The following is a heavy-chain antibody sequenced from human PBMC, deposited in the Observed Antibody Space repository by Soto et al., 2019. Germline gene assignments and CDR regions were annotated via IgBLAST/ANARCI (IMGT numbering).Heavy chain of an antibody. D-gene: IGHD3-10*01. Sequence: ASVKVSSKASGYVFTSNDITGVREAPGQELEWMGWIRVRNGDTHYAPKFRGRVTVTRDASTSTAYMELRSLRSDDTAVYYCARESRTWVDGVIGPGDYWGQGTLVTVSS. CDR1: GYVFTSND. V-gene: IGHV1-18*01. CDR2: IRVRNGDT. CDR3: ARESRTWVDGVIGPGDY. J-gene: IGHJ4*02.